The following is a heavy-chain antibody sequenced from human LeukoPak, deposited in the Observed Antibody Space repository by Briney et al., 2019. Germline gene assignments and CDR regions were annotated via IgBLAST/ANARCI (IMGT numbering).Heavy chain of an antibody. Sequence: GGSLRLSCAASGFTFSSYGMHWVRQAPGKGLEWVAVIWYDGSNKYYADSVKGRFTTSRDNSKNTLYLQMNSLRAEDTAVYYCARGGYYYDDAFDIWGQGTMVTVSS. CDR3: ARGGYYYDDAFDI. D-gene: IGHD3-22*01. CDR1: GFTFSSYG. J-gene: IGHJ3*02. CDR2: IWYDGSNK. V-gene: IGHV3-33*01.